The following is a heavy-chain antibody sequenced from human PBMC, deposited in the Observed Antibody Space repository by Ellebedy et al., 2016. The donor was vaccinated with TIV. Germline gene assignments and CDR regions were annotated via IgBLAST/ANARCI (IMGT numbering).Heavy chain of an antibody. J-gene: IGHJ5*02. V-gene: IGHV3-7*03. CDR3: ARDLGHSGCDLLDP. CDR1: GFSFSNYW. Sequence: GESLKISCAASGFSFSNYWMTWVRQAPGKGLEWVANMKQDGREEYYVDSVKGRFIISRDNAKNSLYLQMNSLRVEDTAVYYCARDLGHSGCDLLDPWGQGTLVTVSA. CDR2: MKQDGREE. D-gene: IGHD5-12*01.